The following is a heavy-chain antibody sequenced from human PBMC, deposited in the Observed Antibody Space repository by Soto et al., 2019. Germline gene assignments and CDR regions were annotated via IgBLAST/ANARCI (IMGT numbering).Heavy chain of an antibody. CDR2: ISPSSGYT. D-gene: IGHD3-9*01. CDR3: ARQTDMLTGTDYYYYMDV. J-gene: IGHJ6*03. CDR1: GYSFTTYG. Sequence: ASVKVSCKASGYSFTTYGFCWVRQVPGQGLEWMGYISPSSGYTTYAPNLQDRVIMTTDSSTTTAYMELRSLRSEDTAVYYCARQTDMLTGTDYYYYMDVWGQGTTVPVSS. V-gene: IGHV1-18*01.